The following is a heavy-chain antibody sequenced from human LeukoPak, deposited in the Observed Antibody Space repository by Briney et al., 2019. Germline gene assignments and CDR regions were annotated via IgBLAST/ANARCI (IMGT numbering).Heavy chain of an antibody. CDR2: IRYDGSNK. D-gene: IGHD3-10*01. CDR1: GFTFSSYG. V-gene: IGHV3-30*02. CDR3: ARGRISLRGMVRGVIRQYYFDY. J-gene: IGHJ4*02. Sequence: PGGSLRLSCAASGFTFSSYGMHWVRQAPGKGLEWVAFIRYDGSNKYYADSVKGRFTISRDNSKNTLYLQMNSLRAEDTAVYYCARGRISLRGMVRGVIRQYYFDYWGQGTLVTVSS.